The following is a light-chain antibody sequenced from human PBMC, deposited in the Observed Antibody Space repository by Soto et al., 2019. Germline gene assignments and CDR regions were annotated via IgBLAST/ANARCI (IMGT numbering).Light chain of an antibody. J-gene: IGLJ1*01. CDR2: ASS. V-gene: IGLV2-14*01. CDR3: SSYTSGSTLYV. CDR1: SSDVGSYNY. Sequence: QSVLTQPASVSGSPGQSITISCTGTSSDVGSYNYVSWYQHHPGKAPRLMIYASSNRPSGVPHRFSGSRSGNTASLTISGLQAEDEADYYCSSYTSGSTLYVFGTGTKSPS.